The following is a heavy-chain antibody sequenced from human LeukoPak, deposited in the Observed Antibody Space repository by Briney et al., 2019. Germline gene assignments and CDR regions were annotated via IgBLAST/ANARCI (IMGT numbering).Heavy chain of an antibody. V-gene: IGHV4-4*07. CDR3: ARGRRIYYYYGMDV. CDR2: IYTSGST. CDR1: GGSISSYY. J-gene: IGHJ6*02. D-gene: IGHD6-25*01. Sequence: SETLSLTCTVSGGSISSYYWSWIRQPAGMGLEWIGRIYTSGSTNYNPSLKSRVTMSVDTSKNQFSLKLSSVTAADTAVYYCARGRRIYYYYGMDVWGQGTTVTVSS.